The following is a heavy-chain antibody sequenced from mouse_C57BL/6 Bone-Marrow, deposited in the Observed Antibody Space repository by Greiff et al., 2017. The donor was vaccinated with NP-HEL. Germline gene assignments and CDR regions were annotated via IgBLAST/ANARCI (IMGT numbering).Heavy chain of an antibody. CDR1: GFTFSSYG. J-gene: IGHJ4*01. CDR2: ISSGGSYT. V-gene: IGHV5-6*02. Sequence: EVMLVESGGDLVKPGGSLKLSCAASGFTFSSYGMSWVRQTPDKRLEWVATISSGGSYTYYPDSVKGRFTISRDNAKNTLYLQMSSLKSEDTAMYYCASPYYYGSRRGDYAMDYWGQGTSVTVSS. D-gene: IGHD1-1*01. CDR3: ASPYYYGSRRGDYAMDY.